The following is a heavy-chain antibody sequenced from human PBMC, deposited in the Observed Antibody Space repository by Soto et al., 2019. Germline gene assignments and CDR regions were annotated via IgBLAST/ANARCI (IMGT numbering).Heavy chain of an antibody. D-gene: IGHD1-1*01. Sequence: QVQLVQSGAEEKKPGASVKVSCKASGYTFTSYAIHWVRQAPGQRLEWMGWINAGNGNTKYSQKFQGRVTITRDTSASTAWMGVGGRGSGGGGVDECAGSGIRLEPYGMDVWGQGTTVTVSS. V-gene: IGHV1-3*05. CDR1: GYTFTSYA. CDR3: AGSGIRLEPYGMDV. J-gene: IGHJ6*02. CDR2: INAGNGNT.